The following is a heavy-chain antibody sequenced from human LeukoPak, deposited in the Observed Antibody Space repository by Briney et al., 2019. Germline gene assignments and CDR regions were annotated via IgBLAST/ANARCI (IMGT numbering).Heavy chain of an antibody. CDR2: ISYDGSNK. CDR3: ARGRGAFDI. Sequence: PGRSLRRSCAASGFTFSSYAMHWVRQAPGKGLEWVAVISYDGSNKYYADSVKGRFTISRDNSKNTLYLQMNSLRAGDTAVYYCARGRGAFDIWGQGTMVTVSS. D-gene: IGHD3-10*01. CDR1: GFTFSSYA. V-gene: IGHV3-30-3*01. J-gene: IGHJ3*02.